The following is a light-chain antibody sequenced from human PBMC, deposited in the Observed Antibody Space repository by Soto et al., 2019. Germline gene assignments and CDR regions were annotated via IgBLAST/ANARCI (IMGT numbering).Light chain of an antibody. CDR3: QQRYIPPRT. CDR1: QSISSY. Sequence: DIQMTQSPSSLSASVGDRVTIPCRASQSISSYLNWYQQKQGKALKLLIYAASSLQSGVLSRIISSGAGTDFTLTISSLQPADFAASHCQQRYIPPRTCGPGNKVDIK. J-gene: IGKJ3*01. CDR2: AAS. V-gene: IGKV1-39*01.